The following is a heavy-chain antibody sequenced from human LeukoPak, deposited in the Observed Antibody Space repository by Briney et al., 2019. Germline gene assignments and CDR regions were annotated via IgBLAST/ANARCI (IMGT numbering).Heavy chain of an antibody. CDR1: GGSISSGGHY. Sequence: PSQTLSLTCTVSGGSISSGGHYWGWIRQQPGKGLEWIGYIYYRGTTYYKPSLKSRVSISLDTSKNQVSLKLTSVTAADTAVYYCARGADYGGNSVPFDYWGQGTLVTVSS. V-gene: IGHV4-31*03. CDR2: IYYRGTT. D-gene: IGHD4-23*01. J-gene: IGHJ4*02. CDR3: ARGADYGGNSVPFDY.